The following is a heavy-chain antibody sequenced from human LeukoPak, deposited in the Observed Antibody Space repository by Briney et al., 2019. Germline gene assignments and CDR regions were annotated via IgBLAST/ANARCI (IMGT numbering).Heavy chain of an antibody. V-gene: IGHV3-20*04. J-gene: IGHJ4*02. CDR3: ARGGVVTAIDY. D-gene: IGHD2-21*02. CDR2: INWNGGRT. CDR1: GFTFDEYD. Sequence: PGGSLRLSCAASGFTFDEYDMTWVRQAPGKGLEWVSAINWNGGRTGYADSLKGRFTISRDNAKKSLYLQMNSLRAEDTALYYCARGGVVTAIDYWGQGTLVTVSS.